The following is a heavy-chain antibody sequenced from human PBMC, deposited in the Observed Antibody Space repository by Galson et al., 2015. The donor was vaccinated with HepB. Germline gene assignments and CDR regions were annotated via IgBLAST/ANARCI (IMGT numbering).Heavy chain of an antibody. J-gene: IGHJ3*02. CDR2: INPNSGGT. D-gene: IGHD3-22*01. V-gene: IGHV1-2*02. Sequence: SVKVSCKASGSTFTGYYMHWVRQAPGQGLEWMGWINPNSGGTNYAQKFQGRVTMTRDTSISTAYMELSRLRSDDTAVYYCARVAMIVVVIPNSPDAFDIWGQGTMVTVSS. CDR1: GSTFTGYY. CDR3: ARVAMIVVVIPNSPDAFDI.